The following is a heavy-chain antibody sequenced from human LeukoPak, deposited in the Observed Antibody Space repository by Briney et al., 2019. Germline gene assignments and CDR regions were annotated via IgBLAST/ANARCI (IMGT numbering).Heavy chain of an antibody. V-gene: IGHV3-15*01. CDR2: IKSKTDGGTT. CDR1: GFAVSSNY. J-gene: IGHJ4*02. Sequence: PGGSLRLSCAASGFAVSSNYMSWVRQAPGKGLEWVGRIKSKTDGGTTDYAAPVKGRFTISRDDSKNTLYLQMNSLKTEDTAVYYCTTIDFWSGVDYWGQGTLVTVSS. D-gene: IGHD3-3*01. CDR3: TTIDFWSGVDY.